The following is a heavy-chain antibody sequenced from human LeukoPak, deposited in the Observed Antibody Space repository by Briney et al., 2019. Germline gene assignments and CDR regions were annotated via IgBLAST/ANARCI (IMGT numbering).Heavy chain of an antibody. Sequence: PSETLSLTCAVYGGSFSGYYWSWIRQPPGKGLEWIEEINHSGSTNYNPSLKSRVTISVDTSKNQFSLKLSSVTAADTAVYYCAIPYSGYDYYFDYWGQGTLVTVSS. CDR3: AIPYSGYDYYFDY. D-gene: IGHD5-12*01. CDR1: GGSFSGYY. J-gene: IGHJ4*02. V-gene: IGHV4-34*01. CDR2: INHSGST.